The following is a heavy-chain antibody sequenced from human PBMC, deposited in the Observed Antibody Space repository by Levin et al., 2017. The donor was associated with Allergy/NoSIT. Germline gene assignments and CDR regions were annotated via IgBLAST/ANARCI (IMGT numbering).Heavy chain of an antibody. Sequence: PGGSLRLSCAASGFSFSTYTMNWVRQAPGKGLEWLSSISPESFYKYYADSVEGRFSISRDNVRDSLYLQLNSLRTEDPAAYFCTRSIPQRDVNIRAPYEYWGQGTLVTVSS. V-gene: IGHV3-21*01. CDR2: ISPESFYK. D-gene: IGHD2-21*01. CDR1: GFSFSTYT. J-gene: IGHJ4*02. CDR3: TRSIPQRDVNIRAPYEY.